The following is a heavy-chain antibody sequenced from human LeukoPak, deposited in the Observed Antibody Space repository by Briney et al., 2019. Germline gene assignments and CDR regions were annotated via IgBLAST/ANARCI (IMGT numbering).Heavy chain of an antibody. D-gene: IGHD6-13*01. J-gene: IGHJ4*02. Sequence: PSETLSLTCAVYGGSFSGYYWSWIRQPPGKGLEWIGEINHSGSTNYNPSLKSRVTISVDTSKNQFSLKLSSVTAADTAVYYCARALSSWYDYWGQGTLVTVSS. CDR1: GGSFSGYY. V-gene: IGHV4-34*01. CDR3: ARALSSWYDY. CDR2: INHSGST.